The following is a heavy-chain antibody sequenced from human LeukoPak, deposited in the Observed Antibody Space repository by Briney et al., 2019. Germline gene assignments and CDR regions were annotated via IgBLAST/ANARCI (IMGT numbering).Heavy chain of an antibody. D-gene: IGHD6-13*01. CDR2: IHYSGST. CDR3: ARGVSSSWYGDFDY. CDR1: GGSISSYY. V-gene: IGHV4-59*01. Sequence: SETLSLTCTVSGGSISSYYWIWIRQPPGKGLEWIGYIHYSGSTNYNPSLKSRVTISVDTSKNQFSLKLSSVTAADTAVYYCARGVSSSWYGDFDYWGQGTLVTVSS. J-gene: IGHJ4*02.